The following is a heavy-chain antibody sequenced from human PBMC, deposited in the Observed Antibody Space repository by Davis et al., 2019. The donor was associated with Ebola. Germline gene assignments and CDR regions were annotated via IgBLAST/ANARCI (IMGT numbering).Heavy chain of an antibody. V-gene: IGHV3-11*06. D-gene: IGHD2-8*01. Sequence: GGSLRLSCAASGFTFSDYYMSWIRQAPGKGLEWVSYISSSSSYTNYADSVKGRFTISRDNAKNSLYLQMNSLRVDDTAVYYCAKDRAGYCSNGLCYTPAPGGFDYWGQGNLVTVSS. CDR3: AKDRAGYCSNGLCYTPAPGGFDY. CDR2: ISSSSSYT. CDR1: GFTFSDYY. J-gene: IGHJ4*02.